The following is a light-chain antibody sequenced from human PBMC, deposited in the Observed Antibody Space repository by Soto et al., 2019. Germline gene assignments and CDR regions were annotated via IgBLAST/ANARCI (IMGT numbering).Light chain of an antibody. CDR3: QKYGSSPLT. CDR2: GES. CDR1: QSISSDH. Sequence: EIVLTQSPGILSLSPGERATLACRASQSISSDHLAWYQQRTGQAPRLLIYGESSRATGIPDRFSGSGSGTDLTLTISRLEPEDFAVYYCQKYGSSPLTFGGGTKVEIK. J-gene: IGKJ4*01. V-gene: IGKV3-20*01.